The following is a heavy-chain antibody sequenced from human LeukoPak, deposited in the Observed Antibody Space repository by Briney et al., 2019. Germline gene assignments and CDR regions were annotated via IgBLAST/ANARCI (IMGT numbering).Heavy chain of an antibody. CDR3: ARLDSGSYYYFDY. Sequence: GGSLRLSCAASGYTFTGYYMHWVRQAPGQGLEWMGWINPNSGGTNYAQKFQGRVTMTRDTSISTAYMELSRLRSDDTAVYYCARLDSGSYYYFDYWGQGTLVTVSS. D-gene: IGHD1-26*01. CDR2: INPNSGGT. CDR1: GYTFTGYY. J-gene: IGHJ4*02. V-gene: IGHV1-2*02.